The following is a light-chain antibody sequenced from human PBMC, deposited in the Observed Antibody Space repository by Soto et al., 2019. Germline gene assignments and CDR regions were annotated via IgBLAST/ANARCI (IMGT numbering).Light chain of an antibody. J-gene: IGLJ2*01. CDR2: GTS. CDR3: QSYDSSLSVV. CDR1: SSNIGAGYD. V-gene: IGLV1-40*01. Sequence: QSVLTQPPSVSGAPGQRVTISCTGSSSNIGAGYDVHWYQQLPGTAPQLLIYGTSKRPSGVPDRFSGSKSGTSASLAITGLQAEYEADYYCQSYDSSLSVVFGGGTKLTVL.